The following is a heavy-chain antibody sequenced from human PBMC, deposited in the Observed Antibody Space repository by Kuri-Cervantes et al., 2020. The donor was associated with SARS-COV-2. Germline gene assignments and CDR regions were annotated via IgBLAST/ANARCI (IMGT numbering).Heavy chain of an antibody. CDR3: ARGIVVVPAAIRGELYNWFDP. J-gene: IGHJ5*02. V-gene: IGHV4-39*01. Sequence: SETLSLTCTVSGGSISSSSYYWGWIRQPPGKGLEWIGSSYYSGSTYYNPSLKSRVTISLDTSKNQFSLRLSSVTAADTAMYYCARGIVVVPAAIRGELYNWFDPWGQGTLVTVSS. CDR1: GGSISSSSYY. D-gene: IGHD2-2*02. CDR2: SYYSGST.